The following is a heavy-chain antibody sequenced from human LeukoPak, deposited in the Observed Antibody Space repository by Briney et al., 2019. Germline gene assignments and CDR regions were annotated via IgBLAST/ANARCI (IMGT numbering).Heavy chain of an antibody. Sequence: ASVKVSCKASGYTFTSYVISWVRQAPGRGLEWMGWISAYNGNTNYAQKLQGRVTMTTDTSTSTAYMELRSLRSDDTAVYYCAREFSSGYYSEYYFDYWGQGTLVTVSS. CDR1: GYTFTSYV. V-gene: IGHV1-18*01. CDR3: AREFSSGYYSEYYFDY. J-gene: IGHJ4*02. CDR2: ISAYNGNT. D-gene: IGHD3-22*01.